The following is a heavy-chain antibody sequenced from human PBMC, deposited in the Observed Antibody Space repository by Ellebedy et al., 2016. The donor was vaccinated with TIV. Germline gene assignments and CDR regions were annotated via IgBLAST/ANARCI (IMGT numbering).Heavy chain of an antibody. J-gene: IGHJ3*02. V-gene: IGHV3-23*01. CDR2: ITESGGNT. CDR1: GFIFNHYS. CDR3: ARDPVGVGPAFDI. Sequence: PGGSLRLSCAASGFIFNHYSMSWVRQAPGKGLEWVSSITESGGNTYYADSVKGRFTISRDNSKNTLYLQMNSLRAEDTAVYYCARDPVGVGPAFDIWGQGTMVTVSS. D-gene: IGHD4-23*01.